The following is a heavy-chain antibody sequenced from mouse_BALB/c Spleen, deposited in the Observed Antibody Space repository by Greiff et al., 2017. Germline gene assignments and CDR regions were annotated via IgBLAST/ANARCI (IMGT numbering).Heavy chain of an antibody. V-gene: IGHV1-7*01. D-gene: IGHD2-2*01. CDR1: GYTFTSYW. J-gene: IGHJ2*01. CDR2: INPSTGYT. Sequence: VQLQQSGAELAKPGASVKMSCKASGYTFTSYWMHWVKQRPGQGLEWIGYINPSTGYTEYNQKFKDKATLTADKSSSTAYMQLSSLTSEDSAVYYCWRLRGYFDYWGQGTTLTVSS. CDR3: WRLRGYFDY.